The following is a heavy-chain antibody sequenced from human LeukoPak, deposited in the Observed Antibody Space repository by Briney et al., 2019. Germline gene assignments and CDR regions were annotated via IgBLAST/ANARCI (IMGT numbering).Heavy chain of an antibody. CDR3: ARVGSGGAWFDF. Sequence: SETLSLTCTVSSGSMSGYYWSWIRQPPGKGLEWIAYVYVTGTTIYNPSLKTRATISMDTSKNQLSLTLTSVTAADTAVYHCARVGSGGAWFDFWGQGTLVSVSS. V-gene: IGHV4-59*01. CDR2: VYVTGTT. D-gene: IGHD6-19*01. CDR1: SGSMSGYY. J-gene: IGHJ4*02.